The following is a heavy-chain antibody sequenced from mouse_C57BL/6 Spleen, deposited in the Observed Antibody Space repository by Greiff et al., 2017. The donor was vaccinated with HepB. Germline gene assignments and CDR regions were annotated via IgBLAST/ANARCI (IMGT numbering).Heavy chain of an antibody. V-gene: IGHV1-59*01. CDR2: IDPSDSYT. D-gene: IGHD3-2*02. CDR1: GYTFTSYW. Sequence: QVQLQQPGAELVRPGTSVKLSCKASGYTFTSYWMHWVKQRPGQGLEWIGVIDPSDSYTNYNQKFKGKATLTVDTSSSTAYMQLSSLTSEDSAVYYCARQLRPLFDYWGQGTTLTVSS. CDR3: ARQLRPLFDY. J-gene: IGHJ2*01.